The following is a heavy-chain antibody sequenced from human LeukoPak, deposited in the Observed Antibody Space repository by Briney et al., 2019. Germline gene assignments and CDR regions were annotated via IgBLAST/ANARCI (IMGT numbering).Heavy chain of an antibody. CDR2: MNPNSGHT. CDR1: GYTFTSYD. J-gene: IGHJ6*03. D-gene: IGHD6-13*01. Sequence: ASVKVSCXASGYTFTSYDINWVRRATGQGLEWMGWMNPNSGHTGYAQKFQGRVTMTRNTSISTAYMELSSLRSEDTAVYYCARGAGSRWYSYYYYYYMDVWGKGTTVTVSS. V-gene: IGHV1-8*01. CDR3: ARGAGSRWYSYYYYYYMDV.